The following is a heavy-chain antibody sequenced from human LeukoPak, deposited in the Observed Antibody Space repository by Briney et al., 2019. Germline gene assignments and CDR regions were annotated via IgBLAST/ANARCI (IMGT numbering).Heavy chain of an antibody. CDR3: ASISGSSEFKAFDI. CDR2: ISTHNVNT. V-gene: IGHV1-18*01. J-gene: IGHJ3*02. Sequence: ASVKVSCKASGYTFTSYGISWVRQAPGQGLEWMGWISTHNVNTNYAQKLQGRVTMTTDTSTSTAYMELSSLRSEDTAVYYCASISGSSEFKAFDIWGQGTMVTVSS. CDR1: GYTFTSYG. D-gene: IGHD1-26*01.